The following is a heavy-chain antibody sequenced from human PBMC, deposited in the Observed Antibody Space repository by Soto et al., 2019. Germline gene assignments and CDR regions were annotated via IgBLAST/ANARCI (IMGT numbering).Heavy chain of an antibody. V-gene: IGHV1-69*01. D-gene: IGHD4-17*01. CDR1: GGTFSSYA. CDR3: ARVETYGDYPTFIFDY. J-gene: IGHJ4*02. Sequence: QVQLVQSGAEVKKPGSSVKVSCKASGGTFSSYAISWVRQAPGQGLEWMGGIIPIFGTANYAQKFQGRVTVTADESTSTAYMELSSLRSEDTAVYYCARVETYGDYPTFIFDYWGQGTLVTVSS. CDR2: IIPIFGTA.